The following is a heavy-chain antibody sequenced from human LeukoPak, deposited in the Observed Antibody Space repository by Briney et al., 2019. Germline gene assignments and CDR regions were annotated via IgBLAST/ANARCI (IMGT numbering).Heavy chain of an antibody. CDR1: GGSISSGGYY. V-gene: IGHV4-31*03. Sequence: PSETLSRTCTVSGGSISSGGYYWSWIRQHPGKGLEWIGYIYYSGSTYYNPSLRSRVTISVDTSKNQFSLKLSSVTAADTAVYYCARGPAPDFDYWGRGTLVTVSS. J-gene: IGHJ4*02. CDR2: IYYSGST. CDR3: ARGPAPDFDY.